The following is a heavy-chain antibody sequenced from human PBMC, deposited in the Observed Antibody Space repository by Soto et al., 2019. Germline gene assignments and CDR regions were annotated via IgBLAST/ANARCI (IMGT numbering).Heavy chain of an antibody. CDR2: IIAGNGNT. J-gene: IGHJ6*02. D-gene: IGHD2-2*01. CDR3: ARLRPDIVVVPAAIYYGMDV. CDR1: GYTFTSYA. Sequence: ASVKVSCKASGYTFTSYAMHWVRQAPGQRLEWMGWIIAGNGNTKYSQKFQGRVTITRDTSASTAYMELSSLRSEDTAVYYCARLRPDIVVVPAAIYYGMDVWGQGTTVTVSS. V-gene: IGHV1-3*01.